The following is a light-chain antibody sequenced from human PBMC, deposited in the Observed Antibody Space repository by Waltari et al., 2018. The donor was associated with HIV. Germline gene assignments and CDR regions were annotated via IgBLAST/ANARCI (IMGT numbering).Light chain of an antibody. Sequence: IVLTQSPGTLSLSPAERATLSCWASQSVYNSYLAWYQQKPGQAPRLLIYDASIRATGIPDRFSGSASGTDFTLTISRLEPEDFAVYYCQQYGSSPYTFGPGTTVDIK. CDR2: DAS. V-gene: IGKV3-20*01. CDR3: QQYGSSPYT. CDR1: QSVYNSY. J-gene: IGKJ3*01.